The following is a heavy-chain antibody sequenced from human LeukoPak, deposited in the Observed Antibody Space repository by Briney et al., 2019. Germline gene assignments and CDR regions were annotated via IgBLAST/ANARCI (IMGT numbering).Heavy chain of an antibody. CDR2: INHSGST. V-gene: IGHV4-34*01. J-gene: IGHJ5*02. D-gene: IGHD6-13*01. CDR1: GGSFSGYY. Sequence: SETLSLTCAVYGGSFSGYYWSWIRQPPGKGLEWIGEINHSGSTNYNPSLKSRVTISVDTSKDQFSLKLTSVTAADTAVYYCARPPGIAAAWFDPWGQGTLVTVSS. CDR3: ARPPGIAAAWFDP.